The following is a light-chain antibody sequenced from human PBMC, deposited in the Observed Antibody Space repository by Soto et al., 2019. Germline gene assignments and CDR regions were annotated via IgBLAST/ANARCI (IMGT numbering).Light chain of an antibody. CDR3: QQRSNWRAT. CDR2: DAS. V-gene: IGKV3-11*01. J-gene: IGKJ2*01. Sequence: EIVLTQSPATLSLSPGERATLSCRASKGVSSYLAWYQQKPGQAPRLLIYDASNRATGIPARFSGSGSGTDFTLTISSLEPEDFAVYYCQQRSNWRATFGQGTKLEIK. CDR1: KGVSSY.